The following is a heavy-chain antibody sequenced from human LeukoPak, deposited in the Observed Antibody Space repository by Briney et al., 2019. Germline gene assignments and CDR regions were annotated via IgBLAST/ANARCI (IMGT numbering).Heavy chain of an antibody. CDR3: ARVVGHYDILTGYSTFYYFDY. D-gene: IGHD3-9*01. Sequence: SSQTLSLTCTVSGGSISSGGYYWSWIRQPPGKGLEWIGYIYHSGSTYYNPSLKSRVTISVDRSKNQCSLKLSSVTAADTAVYYCARVVGHYDILTGYSTFYYFDYWGQGTLVTVSS. J-gene: IGHJ4*02. V-gene: IGHV4-30-2*01. CDR2: IYHSGST. CDR1: GGSISSGGYY.